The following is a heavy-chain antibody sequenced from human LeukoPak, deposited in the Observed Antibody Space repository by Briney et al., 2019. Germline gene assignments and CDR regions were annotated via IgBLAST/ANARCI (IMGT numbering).Heavy chain of an antibody. Sequence: GGSLRLSCAASGFTFSSYSMNWVRQAPGKGLEWVSSISSSSSYIYYADSVKGRFTIPRDNAKNSLYLQMNSLRAEDTAVYYCARESTRGYSYGRFDYWGQGTLVTVSS. D-gene: IGHD5-18*01. J-gene: IGHJ4*02. CDR1: GFTFSSYS. CDR3: ARESTRGYSYGRFDY. V-gene: IGHV3-21*01. CDR2: ISSSSSYI.